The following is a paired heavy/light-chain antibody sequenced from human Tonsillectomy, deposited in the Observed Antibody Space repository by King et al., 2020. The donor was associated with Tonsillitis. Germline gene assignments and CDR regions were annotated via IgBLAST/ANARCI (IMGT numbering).Light chain of an antibody. V-gene: IGLV1-44*01. CDR2: TDN. CDR3: ASWDATLDGPI. J-gene: IGLJ2*01. Sequence: QSVLTQPPSASGTPGQSVTISCSGSTSNIRRHTVNWYQQLPGTAPKLVIYTDNHRPAGVPDRFSGSKSDTSASLAISGLQSDDEADYYCASWDATLDGPIFGGGTKLTVL. CDR1: TSNIRRHT.
Heavy chain of an antibody. CDR3: ARATQTYFYGSGSYAPSYFDF. D-gene: IGHD3-10*01. V-gene: IGHV1-18*04. CDR2: ISPYNGNR. Sequence: QVQLVQSGAEVQKPGASVKVSCKTSGYTFSNYDITWVRQAPGQGLEWMAWISPYNGNRKYSQNVQGRMSMTTDASTNTAYMELRGLRSDDTAVYFCARATQTYFYGSGSYAPSYFDFWGQGTLITVSS. CDR1: GYTFSNYD. J-gene: IGHJ4*02.